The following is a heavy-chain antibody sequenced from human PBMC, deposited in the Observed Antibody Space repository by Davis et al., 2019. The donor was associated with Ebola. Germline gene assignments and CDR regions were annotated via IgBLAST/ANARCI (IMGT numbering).Heavy chain of an antibody. J-gene: IGHJ3*01. CDR2: IYIYGRT. V-gene: IGHV3-66*03. D-gene: IGHD5-24*01. Sequence: GGSLRLSCAASGFIVSDKYMSWVRQAPGKGLEWVSVIYIYGRTYYADSVKGRFTISRDNSKNTLDLQMISLQSEDTAFYYCARAKEGYQLLSEALDVWGQGTTVTVSS. CDR1: GFIVSDKY. CDR3: ARAKEGYQLLSEALDV.